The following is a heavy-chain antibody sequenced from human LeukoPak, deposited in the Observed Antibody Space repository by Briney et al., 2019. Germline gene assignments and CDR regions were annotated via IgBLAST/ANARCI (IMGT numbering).Heavy chain of an antibody. V-gene: IGHV3-30-3*01. CDR3: ARDNRGRTIFGESDLDY. Sequence: GGSLRLSCAASGFTFSSYAVHWVRQAPGKGLEWVAVISYDGNNKYYADSVKGRFTISRDNSKNTLYLQMNSLRAEDTAVYYCARDNRGRTIFGESDLDYWGQGTLVTVSS. CDR1: GFTFSSYA. CDR2: ISYDGNNK. D-gene: IGHD3-3*01. J-gene: IGHJ4*02.